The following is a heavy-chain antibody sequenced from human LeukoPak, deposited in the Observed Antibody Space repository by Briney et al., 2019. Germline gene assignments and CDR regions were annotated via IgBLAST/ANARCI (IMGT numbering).Heavy chain of an antibody. CDR2: IYYSGST. D-gene: IGHD2-21*02. Sequence: SETLSLTCTVSGGSISSYYWSWIRQPPGKGLGWIGYIYYSGSTNYNPSLKSRVTISVDTSKNQFSLKLSSVTAADTAVYYCAGLPYCGGDCADAFDIWGQGTMVTVSS. J-gene: IGHJ3*02. CDR1: GGSISSYY. CDR3: AGLPYCGGDCADAFDI. V-gene: IGHV4-59*01.